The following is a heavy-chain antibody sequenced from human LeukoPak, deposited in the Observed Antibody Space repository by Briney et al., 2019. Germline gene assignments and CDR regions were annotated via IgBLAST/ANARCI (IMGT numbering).Heavy chain of an antibody. CDR1: GFTFSSYW. D-gene: IGHD2-21*01. CDR2: IKQDGSEK. V-gene: IGHV3-7*01. CDR3: ARGIRTAYPGSYYYYMDV. Sequence: QPGGSLRLSCAASGFTFSSYWMSWVRQAPGKGLEWVANIKQDGSEKYYVDSVKGRFTISRDNAKNSLYLQMNSLRAEDTAVYYCARGIRTAYPGSYYYYMDVWGKGTTVTVSS. J-gene: IGHJ6*03.